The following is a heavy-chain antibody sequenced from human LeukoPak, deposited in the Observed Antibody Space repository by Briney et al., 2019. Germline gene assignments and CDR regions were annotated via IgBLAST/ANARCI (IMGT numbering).Heavy chain of an antibody. J-gene: IGHJ2*01. Sequence: ASVKVSCKASGYTFTGYYMHWVRQAPGQGLEWMGWINPDNGGTNYAQKFQGRVTMTRDMSISTAYMELSRLRSDDTAVYYCARLGAYGYGYASWYFDLWGRGTPVTVSS. CDR2: INPDNGGT. V-gene: IGHV1-2*02. CDR3: ARLGAYGYGYASWYFDL. CDR1: GYTFTGYY. D-gene: IGHD5-18*01.